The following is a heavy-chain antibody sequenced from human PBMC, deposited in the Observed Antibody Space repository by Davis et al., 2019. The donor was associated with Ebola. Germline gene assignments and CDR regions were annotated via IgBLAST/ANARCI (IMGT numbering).Heavy chain of an antibody. Sequence: ASVKVSCKTLGYTFTTYGISWVRQAPGQGLEWMGWIDPYNGNTHYAQSLQGRVTLTRDRSTNTAYMELRSLRFGDTAAYFCARERGTGIDIPYYMFELWGQGTMVTVSA. CDR1: GYTFTTYG. CDR2: IDPYNGNT. J-gene: IGHJ3*01. V-gene: IGHV1-18*04. CDR3: ARERGTGIDIPYYMFEL. D-gene: IGHD1-26*01.